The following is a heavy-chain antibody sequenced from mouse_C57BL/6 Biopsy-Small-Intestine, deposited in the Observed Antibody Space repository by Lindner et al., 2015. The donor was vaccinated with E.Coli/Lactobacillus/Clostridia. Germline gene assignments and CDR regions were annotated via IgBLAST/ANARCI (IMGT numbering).Heavy chain of an antibody. D-gene: IGHD1-1*01. Sequence: VQLQESGAELVRPGASVTLSCKASGYTFTDLEVHWVKQTPVHGLEWIGAIDPATGGTAYTQKFKGKAILTADKSSSTAYMELRSLTSEDSAVYYCTRDYYGSNYAFAHWGQGTLVTVSA. CDR3: TRDYYGSNYAFAH. J-gene: IGHJ3*01. CDR1: GYTFTDLE. CDR2: IDPATGGT. V-gene: IGHV1-15*01.